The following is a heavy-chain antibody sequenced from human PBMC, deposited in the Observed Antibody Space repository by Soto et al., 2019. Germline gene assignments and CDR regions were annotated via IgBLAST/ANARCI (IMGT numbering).Heavy chain of an antibody. D-gene: IGHD3-22*01. V-gene: IGHV1-2*02. CDR2: INPNSGGT. Sequence: ASVKVSRKASGYTFTGYYMHWVRQAPGQGLEWMGWINPNSGGTNYAQKFQGRVTMTRDTSISTAYMELSRLRSDDTAVYYCAADRVVDKRYFQHWGQGTLVTVSS. CDR3: AADRVVDKRYFQH. J-gene: IGHJ1*01. CDR1: GYTFTGYY.